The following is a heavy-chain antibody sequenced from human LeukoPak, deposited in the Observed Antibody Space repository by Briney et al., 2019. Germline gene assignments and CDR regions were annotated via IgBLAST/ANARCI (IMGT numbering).Heavy chain of an antibody. CDR1: GGSISDSNYY. CDR3: ARGPVGATHFDY. D-gene: IGHD1-26*01. Sequence: PSETLSLTCTVSGGSISDSNYYWGWIRQPPGKGLEWIGEINHSGSTNYNPSLKSRVTISVDTSKNQFSLKLSSVTAADTAVYYCARGPVGATHFDYWGQGTLVTVSS. J-gene: IGHJ4*02. CDR2: INHSGST. V-gene: IGHV4-39*07.